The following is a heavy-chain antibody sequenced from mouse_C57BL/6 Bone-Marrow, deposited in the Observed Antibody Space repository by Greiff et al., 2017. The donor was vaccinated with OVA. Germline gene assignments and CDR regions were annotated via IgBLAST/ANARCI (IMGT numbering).Heavy chain of an antibody. CDR1: GFSLTSYG. D-gene: IGHD2-4*01. V-gene: IGHV2-2*01. J-gene: IGHJ2*01. Sequence: VKLQESGPGLVQPSQSLSITCTVSGFSLTSYGVHWVRQSPGKGLEWLGVIWSGGSTDYNAAFISRLSISKDNSKSQVFFKMNSLQADDTAIYYCARNYDDDERASGCFDYWGQGTTLTVSS. CDR3: ARNYDDDERASGCFDY. CDR2: IWSGGST.